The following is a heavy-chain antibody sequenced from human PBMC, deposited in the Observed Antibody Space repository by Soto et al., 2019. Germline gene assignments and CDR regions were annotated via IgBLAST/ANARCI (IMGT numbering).Heavy chain of an antibody. V-gene: IGHV4-34*01. CDR1: GGSISGYD. Sequence: SETLSLTCAVYGGSISGYDWSWLRPPPGKGLEWIGEINHSGSTNYNPSLKSRVTISVDTSKNQFSLKLSSVTAADTAVYYCARGGERVRDYGVYYFDYWGQGTLVTVSS. J-gene: IGHJ4*02. CDR3: ARGGERVRDYGVYYFDY. CDR2: INHSGST. D-gene: IGHD4-17*01.